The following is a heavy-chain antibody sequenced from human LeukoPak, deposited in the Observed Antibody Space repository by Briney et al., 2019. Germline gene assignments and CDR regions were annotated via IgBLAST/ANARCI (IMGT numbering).Heavy chain of an antibody. J-gene: IGHJ6*03. CDR1: GYTFTNYY. CDR2: INPSVGST. Sequence: ASVKVSCKASGYTFTNYYIHWVRQAPGQGLEWMGIINPSVGSTNYAPKFQGRVTMTRDMPTSTIYMELSSLRFEDTAVYYCARGRAGRYMDVWGKGTTVTVSS. V-gene: IGHV1-46*01. CDR3: ARGRAGRYMDV. D-gene: IGHD1-26*01.